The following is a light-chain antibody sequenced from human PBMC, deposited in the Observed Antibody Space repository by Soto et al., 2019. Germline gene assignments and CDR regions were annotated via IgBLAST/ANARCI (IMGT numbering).Light chain of an antibody. CDR3: QSYDNSLSGSGV. Sequence: QAVVTQPPSVSGAPGQRVTISCTGSSSNIGAGYNVHWYQQLPGTAPKLLIYENNNRPSGVPDRFSGSKSGTSASLAITGLQAEDEADYYCQSYDNSLSGSGVFGTGTKLTVL. V-gene: IGLV1-40*01. CDR1: SSNIGAGYN. CDR2: ENN. J-gene: IGLJ1*01.